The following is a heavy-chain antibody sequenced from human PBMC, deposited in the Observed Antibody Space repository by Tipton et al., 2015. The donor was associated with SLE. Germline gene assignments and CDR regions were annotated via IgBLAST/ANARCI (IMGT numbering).Heavy chain of an antibody. V-gene: IGHV4-4*02. CDR1: GGSIRSSNW. D-gene: IGHD6-19*01. Sequence: TLSLTCAVSGGSIRSSNWWSWVRQPPGKGLEWIGEVFRGGSTNYSPSLESRVTITVDMSKNQFSLRLISVTAADTAVYYCARVRSSSTCEPFYFFGMDVWGQGTTVTVSS. CDR3: ARVRSSSTCEPFYFFGMDV. CDR2: VFRGGST. J-gene: IGHJ6*02.